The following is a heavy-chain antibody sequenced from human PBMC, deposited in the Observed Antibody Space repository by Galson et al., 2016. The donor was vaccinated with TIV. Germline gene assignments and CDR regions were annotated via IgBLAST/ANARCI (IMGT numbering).Heavy chain of an antibody. V-gene: IGHV3-23*01. CDR1: GFTFDDYA. J-gene: IGHJ4*02. D-gene: IGHD1-14*01. CDR2: ISGSGGSV. Sequence: SLRLSCAASGFTFDDYAMHRVRQAPGKGLEWMSNISGSGGSVSYADSVKGRFTISRDNSKNTLYLQMNGLRADDTAVYYCAKSGTNLIDYWGQGTLVSVFS. CDR3: AKSGTNLIDY.